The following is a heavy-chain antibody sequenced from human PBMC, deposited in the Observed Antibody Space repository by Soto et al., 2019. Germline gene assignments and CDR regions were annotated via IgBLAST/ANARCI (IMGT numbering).Heavy chain of an antibody. V-gene: IGHV1-46*01. Sequence: ASVKVSCKASGYTFTSYYMHWVRQAPGQGLEWMGIINPSGGSTSYAQKFQGRVTMTRDTSTSTVYMELSSLRSEDTAVYYCARDKQQLERNNWFDPWGQGTLVTVPQ. CDR2: INPSGGST. D-gene: IGHD6-13*01. CDR1: GYTFTSYY. J-gene: IGHJ5*02. CDR3: ARDKQQLERNNWFDP.